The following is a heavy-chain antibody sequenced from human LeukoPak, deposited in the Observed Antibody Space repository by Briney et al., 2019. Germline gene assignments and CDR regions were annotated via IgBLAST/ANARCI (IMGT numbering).Heavy chain of an antibody. CDR1: GFTFSTYA. V-gene: IGHV3-23*01. Sequence: GGSLRLSCATSGFTFSTYAMNWVRQAPGKGLEWVSVISASGTITNYADSVKGRFTVSRDKSKNTLVLQMDSLRAEDTAVYYCAKLGGNYSPYYSYMDVWGKGTTVTVSS. J-gene: IGHJ6*03. CDR3: AKLGGNYSPYYSYMDV. CDR2: ISASGTIT. D-gene: IGHD1-26*01.